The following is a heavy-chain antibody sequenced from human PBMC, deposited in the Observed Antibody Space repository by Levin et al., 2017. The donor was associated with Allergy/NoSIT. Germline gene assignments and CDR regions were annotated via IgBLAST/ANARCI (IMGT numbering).Heavy chain of an antibody. D-gene: IGHD4-17*01. V-gene: IGHV4-39*01. Sequence: SETLSLTCTVSGGSISSNSYYWGWIRQPPGKGLEWIGSLYYGGNTYYNPSLKSRVTISVDPSTRQLSLKLSSVTAADTAVYYCASQQNDYGELWGQGTLVTVSS. CDR1: GGSISSNSYY. J-gene: IGHJ4*02. CDR3: ASQQNDYGEL. CDR2: LYYGGNT.